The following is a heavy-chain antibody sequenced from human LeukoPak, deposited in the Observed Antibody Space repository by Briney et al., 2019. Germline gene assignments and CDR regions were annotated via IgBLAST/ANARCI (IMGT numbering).Heavy chain of an antibody. J-gene: IGHJ3*02. Sequence: GGSLRLSCAASGFTFSSYWMHWVRHAPGKGLVWVSRINSDGSSTSYADSVKGRFTISRDNAKNTLYLQMNSLRAEDTAVYYCARDFSLYSGSYSDAFDIWGHGTMVTVSS. D-gene: IGHD1-26*01. CDR1: GFTFSSYW. CDR3: ARDFSLYSGSYSDAFDI. CDR2: INSDGSST. V-gene: IGHV3-74*01.